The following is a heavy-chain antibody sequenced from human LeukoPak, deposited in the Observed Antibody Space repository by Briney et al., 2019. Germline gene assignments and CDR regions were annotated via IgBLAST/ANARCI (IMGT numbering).Heavy chain of an antibody. CDR1: GYTFTVNY. CDR3: TRGAGTSWFDY. CDR2: MNPNSGVT. V-gene: IGHV1-2*02. J-gene: IGHJ4*02. D-gene: IGHD2-2*01. Sequence: GASVKVSCKPSGYTFTVNYLQWVRQAPGQGLEWVGWMNPNSGVTVYAQNFQGRVTMTRDTSISTAYMELSSLTSDDTAVYYCTRGAGTSWFDYWGQGSLVTVSS.